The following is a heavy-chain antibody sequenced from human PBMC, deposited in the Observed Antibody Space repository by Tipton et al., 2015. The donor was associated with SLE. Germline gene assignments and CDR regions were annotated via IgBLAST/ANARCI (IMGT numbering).Heavy chain of an antibody. CDR3: AIENTAMVALSYYYYGMDV. D-gene: IGHD5-18*01. CDR2: INPNSGGT. J-gene: IGHJ6*02. V-gene: IGHV1-2*06. Sequence: QLVQSGPEVKKPGASVKVSCKASGYTFTGYYMHWVRQAPGQGLEWMGRINPNSGGTNYAQKFQGRVTMTRDTSISTAYMELSRLRSDDTAVYSCAIENTAMVALSYYYYGMDVWGQGTTVTVSS. CDR1: GYTFTGYY.